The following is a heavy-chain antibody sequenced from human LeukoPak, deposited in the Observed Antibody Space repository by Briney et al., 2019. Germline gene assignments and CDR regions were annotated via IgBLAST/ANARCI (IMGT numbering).Heavy chain of an antibody. CDR3: AKVRYFGPSAFDI. CDR1: GFTFSSYA. D-gene: IGHD3-9*01. J-gene: IGHJ3*02. CDR2: ISYDGSNK. V-gene: IGHV3-30-3*01. Sequence: PGRSLRLSCAASGFTFSSYAMHWVRQAPGKGLEWVAVISYDGSNKYYADSVKGRFTISRDNSKNTLYLQMNSLRAEDAAVYYCAKVRYFGPSAFDIWGQGTMVTVSS.